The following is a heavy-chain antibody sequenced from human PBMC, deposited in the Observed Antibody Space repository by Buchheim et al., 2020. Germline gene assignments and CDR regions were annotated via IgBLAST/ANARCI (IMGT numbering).Heavy chain of an antibody. CDR2: IRYDGSNK. V-gene: IGHV3-30*02. D-gene: IGHD5-18*01. J-gene: IGHJ4*02. CDR3: ARPGDTAMVYAFDY. CDR1: GFTFSSYG. Sequence: QVQLVESGGGVVQPGRSLRLSCAASGFTFSSYGMHWVRQAPGKGLEWVAFIRYDGSNKYYADSVKGRFTISRDNSTNTLHLQMNSLRAEDTAVYYCARPGDTAMVYAFDYWGQGTL.